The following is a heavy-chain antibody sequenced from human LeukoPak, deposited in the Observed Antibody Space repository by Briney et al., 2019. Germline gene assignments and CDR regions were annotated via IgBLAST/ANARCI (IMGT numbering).Heavy chain of an antibody. CDR1: GFTFSAYG. CDR3: AKSREGVPTRCLDS. Sequence: PGGSLRLSCAASGFTFSAYGMNWVRQAPGKGLEWVAIISYDGSTSYYADSVRGRFTISRDTSTNTLYLQMDSLRAEDTAVYYCAKSREGVPTRCLDSWGQGTLVTVSS. V-gene: IGHV3-30*18. D-gene: IGHD5-24*01. J-gene: IGHJ4*02. CDR2: ISYDGSTS.